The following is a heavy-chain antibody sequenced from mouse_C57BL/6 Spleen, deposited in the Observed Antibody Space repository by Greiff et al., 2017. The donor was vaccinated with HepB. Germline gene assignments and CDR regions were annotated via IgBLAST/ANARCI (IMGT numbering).Heavy chain of an antibody. V-gene: IGHV5-17*01. CDR3: ARVRSGYFDV. D-gene: IGHD3-1*01. CDR1: GFTFSDYG. CDR2: ISSGSSTI. J-gene: IGHJ1*03. Sequence: EVKLMESGGGLVKPGGSLKLSCAASGFTFSDYGMHWVRQAPEKGLEWVAYISSGSSTIYYADTVKGRFTIARDNAKNTLFLQMTSLRSEDTAMYYCARVRSGYFDVWGTGTTVTVSS.